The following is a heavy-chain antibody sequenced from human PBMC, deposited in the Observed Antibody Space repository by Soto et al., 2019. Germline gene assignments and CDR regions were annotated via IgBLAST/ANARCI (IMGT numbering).Heavy chain of an antibody. CDR2: IYWDDVK. J-gene: IGHJ4*02. V-gene: IGHV2-5*02. D-gene: IGHD3-10*01. CDR1: GFSLSTSGVG. CDR3: AHRRSYGSGSYFDY. Sequence: QITLKESGPTLVKPTQTLTLTCTFSGFSLSTSGVGVGWIRQPPGKALEWLALIYWDDVKRYSPSLKSRLTITKDTSKNQVVLTMTNMDPVDTATYYCAHRRSYGSGSYFDYWGQGTLVTVSS.